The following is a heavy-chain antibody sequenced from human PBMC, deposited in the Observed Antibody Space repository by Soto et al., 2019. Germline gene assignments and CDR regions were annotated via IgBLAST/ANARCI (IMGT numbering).Heavy chain of an antibody. V-gene: IGHV1-8*01. Sequence: ASVKVSCKASGYAFTSYDIYWVRQATGQGLEWMGWMNPNTGNSAYAQKFQGRVTVTSDTSINTVHMELNSLRSEDTAVYYCARRAETNGWNGFGADKYYFDFWGQGTLVTVSS. D-gene: IGHD1-1*01. CDR1: GYAFTSYD. J-gene: IGHJ4*02. CDR2: MNPNTGNS. CDR3: ARRAETNGWNGFGADKYYFDF.